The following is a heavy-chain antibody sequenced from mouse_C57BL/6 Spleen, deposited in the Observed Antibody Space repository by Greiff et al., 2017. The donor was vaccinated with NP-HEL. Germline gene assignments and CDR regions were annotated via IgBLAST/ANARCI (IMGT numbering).Heavy chain of an antibody. J-gene: IGHJ3*01. CDR1: GFNIKDYY. D-gene: IGHD2-1*01. V-gene: IGHV14-2*01. CDR3: ATDYGNCVWFAY. CDR2: IDPEDGET. Sequence: EVQLQQSGAELVKPGASVKLSCTASGFNIKDYYMHWVKQRPEQGLEWIGRIDPEDGETKYAPKFQGKATITADTSSNTAYLQLRSLTSEDTAVYYSATDYGNCVWFAYWGQGTLVTVSA.